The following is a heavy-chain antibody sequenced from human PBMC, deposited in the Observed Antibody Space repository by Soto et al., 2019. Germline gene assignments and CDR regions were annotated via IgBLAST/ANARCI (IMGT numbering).Heavy chain of an antibody. D-gene: IGHD3-10*01. J-gene: IGHJ4*02. CDR2: IYHSGNT. CDR1: GASIITDNW. CDR3: ARASASSKRRGGVIN. Sequence: QVQLQESGPGLVKPSGTLSLTCALSGASIITDNWWSWVRQPPGKEMEWIGEIYHSGNTNFNPSGKSRVTISVDTSKNQCSRTVSSVTAADTAIYYCARASASSKRRGGVINWGQGTLVTVSS. V-gene: IGHV4-4*02.